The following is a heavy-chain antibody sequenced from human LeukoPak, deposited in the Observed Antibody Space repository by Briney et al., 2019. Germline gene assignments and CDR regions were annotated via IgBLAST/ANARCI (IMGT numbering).Heavy chain of an antibody. CDR3: ARAPRYCSGGSCYQGAFDI. CDR1: GCTFTGYY. CDR2: ISAYNGNT. Sequence: ASVKVSCKASGCTFTGYYMHWVRQAPGQGLEWMGWISAYNGNTNYAQKLQGRVTMTTDTSTSTAYMELRSLRSDDTAVYYCARAPRYCSGGSCYQGAFDIWGQGTMVTVSS. V-gene: IGHV1-18*04. J-gene: IGHJ3*02. D-gene: IGHD2-15*01.